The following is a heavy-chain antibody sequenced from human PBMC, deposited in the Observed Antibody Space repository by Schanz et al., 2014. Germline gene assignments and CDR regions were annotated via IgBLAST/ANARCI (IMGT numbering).Heavy chain of an antibody. CDR3: ARDSLRGATGGYGMDV. J-gene: IGHJ6*02. Sequence: QVQLQESGPGLVKPSQTLSLTCTVSGGSIRSGTYYWSWIRQPAGKALEWVGRVFPNGITNYNPSLKSRFPISRDTSKNHFSLSLTSLTAADTAVYYCARDSLRGATGGYGMDVWGQGTTVTVSS. CDR1: GGSIRSGTYY. D-gene: IGHD2-8*02. V-gene: IGHV4-61*02. CDR2: VFPNGIT.